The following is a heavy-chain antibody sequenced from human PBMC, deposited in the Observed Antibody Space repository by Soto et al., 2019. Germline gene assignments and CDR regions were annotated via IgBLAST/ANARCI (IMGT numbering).Heavy chain of an antibody. V-gene: IGHV3-15*07. CDR2: IKSKTDGGTT. J-gene: IGHJ4*02. D-gene: IGHD2-21*01. Sequence: EVQLVESGGGLVKPGGSLRLSCAASGFTFRNAWMNWVRQAPGKGLEWVVRIKSKTDGGTTDYAAPVKGRSTISRDDSKNTLYLQMTSLKTEHTAVYYSIVRDPYYFEYWGQGTLVTVSS. CDR1: GFTFRNAW. CDR3: IVRDPYYFEY.